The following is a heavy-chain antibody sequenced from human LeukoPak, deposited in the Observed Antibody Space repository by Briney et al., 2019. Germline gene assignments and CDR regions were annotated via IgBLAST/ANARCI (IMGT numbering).Heavy chain of an antibody. CDR2: INPNSGGT. CDR3: ASTYSGYDQGWFDP. CDR1: GHTFTGYY. D-gene: IGHD5-12*01. J-gene: IGHJ5*02. V-gene: IGHV1-2*06. Sequence: ASVKVSCKASGHTFTGYYMHWVRQAPGQGLEWMGRINPNSGGTNYAQKFQGRVTMTRDTSISTAYMELSRLRSDDTAVYYCASTYSGYDQGWFDPWGQGTLVAVSS.